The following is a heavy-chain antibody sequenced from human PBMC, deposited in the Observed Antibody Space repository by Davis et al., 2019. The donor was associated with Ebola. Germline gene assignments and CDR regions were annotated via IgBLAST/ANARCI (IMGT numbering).Heavy chain of an antibody. CDR3: AKGGSSWTSDAFDI. CDR2: INSDGSST. J-gene: IGHJ3*02. Sequence: GESLKISCAASGFTFSSYWMHWARQAPGKGLVWVSRINSDGSSTSYADSVKGRFTISRDNAKNSLYLQMNSLRAEDTALYYCAKGGSSWTSDAFDIWGQGTMVTVSS. V-gene: IGHV3-74*01. CDR1: GFTFSSYW. D-gene: IGHD6-13*01.